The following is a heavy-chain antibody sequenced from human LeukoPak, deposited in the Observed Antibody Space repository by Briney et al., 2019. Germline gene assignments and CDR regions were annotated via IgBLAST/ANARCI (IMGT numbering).Heavy chain of an antibody. CDR3: ARAFSSTWHGGYY. D-gene: IGHD6-13*01. CDR1: GYTLTELS. V-gene: IGHV3-30-3*01. Sequence: SCKVSGYTLTELSMHWVRQAPGKGLEWVTIISYDGSNKFYADSVKGRFTISRDNSKNTLYLQMNNLRTEDTAVYYCARAFSSTWHGGYYWGQGTLVTVSS. J-gene: IGHJ4*02. CDR2: ISYDGSNK.